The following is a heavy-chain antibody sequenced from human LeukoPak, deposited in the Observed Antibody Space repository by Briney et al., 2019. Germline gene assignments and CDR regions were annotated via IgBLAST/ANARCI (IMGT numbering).Heavy chain of an antibody. CDR3: ARDGPIEYCSGGSCTVPGFDP. D-gene: IGHD2-15*01. V-gene: IGHV3-66*01. Sequence: GGSLRLSCAASGFIVSSNYMSWVRQAPGKGLEWVSVIYSGGSTYYADSVKGRFTISRDNSKNTLYLQMNSLRDEDTAVYYCARDGPIEYCSGGSCTVPGFDPWGQGTLVTVSS. J-gene: IGHJ5*02. CDR1: GFIVSSNY. CDR2: IYSGGST.